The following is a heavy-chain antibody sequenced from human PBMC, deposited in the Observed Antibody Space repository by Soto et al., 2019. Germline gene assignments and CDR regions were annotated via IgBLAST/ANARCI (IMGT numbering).Heavy chain of an antibody. V-gene: IGHV3-21*06. J-gene: IGHJ4*02. Sequence: GGSLRLSCAASGFTFTRYSMNWVRQAPGKGLEWVSSTSSTTNYIYYGDSMKGRFTISRDNAKNSLYLEMNSLRAEDTAVYYCARESEDLTSNFDYWGQGTLVTVSS. CDR2: TSSTTNYI. CDR1: GFTFTRYS. CDR3: ARESEDLTSNFDY.